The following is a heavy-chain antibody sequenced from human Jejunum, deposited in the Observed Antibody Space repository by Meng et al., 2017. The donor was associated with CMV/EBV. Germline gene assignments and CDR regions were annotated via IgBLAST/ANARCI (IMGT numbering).Heavy chain of an antibody. CDR2: INTYTRNP. D-gene: IGHD5-24*01. V-gene: IGHV7-4-1*02. CDR3: AREVATMKFDS. Sequence: QVPLVQSGSELKKPGASVKVSCKASGYTFTSRVIHWVRQAPGQGLEWMGWINTYTRNPTYAQGLTGRFVFSLDTSVSTAYLQINSLEAEDTAVYYCAREVATMKFDSWGQGTLVTVSS. CDR1: GYTFTSRV. J-gene: IGHJ4*02.